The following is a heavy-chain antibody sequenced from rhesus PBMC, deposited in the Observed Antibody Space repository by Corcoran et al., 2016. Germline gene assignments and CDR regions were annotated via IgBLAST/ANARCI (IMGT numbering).Heavy chain of an antibody. D-gene: IGHD3-3*01. CDR1: GGSLKNNY. Sequence: QVQLQESGPGLVKPSETLSLTCAVSGGSLKNNYWTWIRQSPGKGLEWIGYNSATGGSSDHNPSLRSRVAISPDTSKTPFSLNLSSLTAADTAVYYCARGIYYFDYWGQGVLVTVSS. CDR2: NSATGGSS. V-gene: IGHV4-173*01. J-gene: IGHJ4*01. CDR3: ARGIYYFDY.